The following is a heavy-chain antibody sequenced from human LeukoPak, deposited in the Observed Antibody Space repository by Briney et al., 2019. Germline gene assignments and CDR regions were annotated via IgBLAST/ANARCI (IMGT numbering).Heavy chain of an antibody. J-gene: IGHJ6*02. CDR3: ARHASYYYGMDV. CDR2: IYYSGNT. Sequence: SETLSLTCTVSGDSISSYYWSWIRQPPGKGLEWIGYIYYSGNTIYNPSLKSRVTISVDTSKSQFSLKVTSVTAADTAVYYCARHASYYYGMDVWGQGTTVTVSS. CDR1: GDSISSYY. V-gene: IGHV4-59*08.